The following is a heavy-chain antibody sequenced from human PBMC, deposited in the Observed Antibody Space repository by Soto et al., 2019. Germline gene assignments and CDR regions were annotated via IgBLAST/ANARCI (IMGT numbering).Heavy chain of an antibody. CDR2: ISYDGSNK. CDR1: GFTFSSYG. V-gene: IGHV3-30*18. D-gene: IGHD1-26*01. Sequence: GGSLRLSCAASGFTFSSYGMHWVRQAPGKGLEWVAVISYDGSNKYYADSVKGRFTISRDNSKNTLYLQMNSLRAEDTAVYYCAKDSGRELPDYYDGMDVWGQGTTVTVSS. CDR3: AKDSGRELPDYYDGMDV. J-gene: IGHJ6*02.